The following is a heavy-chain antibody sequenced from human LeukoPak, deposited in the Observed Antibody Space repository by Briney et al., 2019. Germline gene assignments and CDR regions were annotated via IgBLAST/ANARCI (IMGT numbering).Heavy chain of an antibody. V-gene: IGHV3-23*01. J-gene: IGHJ4*02. D-gene: IGHD3-10*01. CDR1: GFTFSSYA. CDR2: ISGSGGNT. CDR3: AKVHYYGSGSYYHQSGIDY. Sequence: GGSLRLSCAASGFTFSSYAMSWVRQAPGKGLEWVSTISGSGGNTYHADSVKGRFTISRDNSNNTLYLQMNTLRAGDTAVYYCAKVHYYGSGSYYHQSGIDYWGQGTLVTVSS.